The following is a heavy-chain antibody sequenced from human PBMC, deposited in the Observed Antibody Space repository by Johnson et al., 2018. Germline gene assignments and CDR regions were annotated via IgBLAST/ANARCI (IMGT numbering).Heavy chain of an antibody. CDR1: GGSISSSSYY. V-gene: IGHV4-39*07. D-gene: IGHD5-24*01. Sequence: QVQLVESGPGLVKPSETLSLTCTVSGGSISSSSYYWGWIRQPPGKGLEWIGSIYYSGSTYYNPSLKSRVTISVDTSKNHFSLNLSPVTAADTAVYYCTRGERWLQLSAFDIWGQGTMVTVSS. CDR3: TRGERWLQLSAFDI. CDR2: IYYSGST. J-gene: IGHJ3*02.